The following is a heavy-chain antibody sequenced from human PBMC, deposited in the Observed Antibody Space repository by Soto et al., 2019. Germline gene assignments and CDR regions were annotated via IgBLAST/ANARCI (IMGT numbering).Heavy chain of an antibody. CDR2: IKSKTDGGTT. V-gene: IGHV3-15*01. CDR3: TTESSGPAAMKGAYFDY. J-gene: IGHJ4*02. CDR1: GFTFSNAW. Sequence: GGSLRLSCAASGFTFSNAWMSWVRQAPGKGLEWVGRIKSKTDGGTTDYAAPVKGRFTISRDDSKNTLYLQMNSLKTEDTAVYYCTTESSGPAAMKGAYFDYWGQGTLVTVSS. D-gene: IGHD2-2*01.